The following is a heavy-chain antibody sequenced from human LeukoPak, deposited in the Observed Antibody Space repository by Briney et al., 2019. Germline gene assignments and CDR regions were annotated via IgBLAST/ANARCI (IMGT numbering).Heavy chain of an antibody. CDR1: GGSISSYY. V-gene: IGHV4-59*01. CDR2: MFYSAST. CDR3: ARASYCSSTSCYGSLFFDY. J-gene: IGHJ4*02. D-gene: IGHD2-2*01. Sequence: PSETLSLTCTVSGGSISSYYWSWIRQPPGKGLEWIGYMFYSASTNYNPSLKSRVTISVDTSKNQFSLKLSSVTAADTAVYYCARASYCSSTSCYGSLFFDYWGQGTLVTVSS.